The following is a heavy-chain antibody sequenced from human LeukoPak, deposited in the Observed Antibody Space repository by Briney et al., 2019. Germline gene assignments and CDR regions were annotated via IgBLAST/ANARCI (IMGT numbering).Heavy chain of an antibody. J-gene: IGHJ4*02. V-gene: IGHV4-39*07. Sequence: PSETLSLTCTVSGGSISSSSYYWGWIRQPPGKGLEWIGSIYYSGSTYYNPSLKSRVTISVDTSKNQFSLKLSSVTAADTAVYYCASSSAPSATSPVFDYWGQGTLVTVSS. D-gene: IGHD5-12*01. CDR3: ASSSAPSATSPVFDY. CDR2: IYYSGST. CDR1: GGSISSSSYY.